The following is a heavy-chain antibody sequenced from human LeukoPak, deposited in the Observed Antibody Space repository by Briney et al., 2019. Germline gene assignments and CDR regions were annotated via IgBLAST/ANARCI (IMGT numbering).Heavy chain of an antibody. V-gene: IGHV3-11*01. CDR1: GFTFSDYY. Sequence: PGGSLRLSCAASGFTFSDYYMSLIRQAPGKGLEWVSYISSSGSTIYYADSVKGRFTISRDNAKNSLYLQMNSLRAEDTAVYYCARMHYDYVWGSQSDGAFDIWGQGTMVTVSS. J-gene: IGHJ3*02. CDR3: ARMHYDYVWGSQSDGAFDI. D-gene: IGHD3-16*01. CDR2: ISSSGSTI.